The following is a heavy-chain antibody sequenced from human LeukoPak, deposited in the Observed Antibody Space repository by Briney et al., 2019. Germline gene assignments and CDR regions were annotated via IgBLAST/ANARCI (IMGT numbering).Heavy chain of an antibody. V-gene: IGHV4-39*07. D-gene: IGHD3-16*02. CDR2: IYYSGST. CDR3: ASGSLVWGSYRPRRGFDY. J-gene: IGHJ4*02. Sequence: PSETLSLTCTVSGGSISSSSYYWGWIRQPPGKGLEWIGSIYYSGSTYYNPSLKSRVTISVDTSKNQFSLKLSSVTAADTAVYYCASGSLVWGSYRPRRGFDYWGQGTLVTVSS. CDR1: GGSISSSSYY.